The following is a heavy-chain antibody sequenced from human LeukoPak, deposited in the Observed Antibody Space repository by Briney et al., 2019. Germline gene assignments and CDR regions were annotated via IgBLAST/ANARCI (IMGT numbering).Heavy chain of an antibody. CDR2: ISNDGSRK. CDR3: ARDRAWNYFDY. Sequence: GRSLRLSCAPSGFTFSRHGMHWVRQAPGKGLEWVAIISNDGSRKYYAHSVEGRFTISRDNSKNTLYLQMDSLRAEDTTVYYCARDRAWNYFDYWGQGTLVTVSS. V-gene: IGHV3-30*03. J-gene: IGHJ4*02. D-gene: IGHD3-3*01. CDR1: GFTFSRHG.